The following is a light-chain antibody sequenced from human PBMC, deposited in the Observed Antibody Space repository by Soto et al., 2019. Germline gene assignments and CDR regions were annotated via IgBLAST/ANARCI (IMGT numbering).Light chain of an antibody. V-gene: IGLV2-14*01. J-gene: IGLJ3*02. CDR3: TSYTTSRIWV. CDR2: EVS. CDR1: SGDVGHYNY. Sequence: QSVLTQPASVSGFPGQSITISCTGSSGDVGHYNYVSWYQQHPGKAPKLMIYEVSNRPSGVSNRFSGSKSGNTASLIISGLQAEDEADYYCTSYTTSRIWVFGGGTKLTVL.